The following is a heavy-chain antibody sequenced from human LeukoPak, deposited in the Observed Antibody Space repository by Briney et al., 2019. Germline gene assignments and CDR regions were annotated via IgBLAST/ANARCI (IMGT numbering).Heavy chain of an antibody. J-gene: IGHJ4*02. CDR1: GASISSNW. CDR3: AREKTGNFDY. D-gene: IGHD1-1*01. Sequence: SETLSLTCAVSGASISSNWWNWVRQPPGKGLEWIGEIHHSGSANYNPSLKSRVTISLDTSENHFSLRLSSVTAADTAVYYCAREKTGNFDYWGQGTLVTVSS. V-gene: IGHV4-4*02. CDR2: IHHSGSA.